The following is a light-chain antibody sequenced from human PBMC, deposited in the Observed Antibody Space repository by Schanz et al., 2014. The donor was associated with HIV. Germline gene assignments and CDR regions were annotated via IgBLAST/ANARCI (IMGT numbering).Light chain of an antibody. CDR3: QTWDSGIRV. CDR2: LNSDGSH. Sequence: QPVLTQSPSASASLGGSVKLTCTLSSSHSSYAIAWHQQQPEKGPRYLMKLNSDGSHSKGDGIPDRFSGSSSGADRYLTISSLQSEDEADYYCQTWDSGIRVFRGGTKLTVL. CDR1: SSHSSYA. V-gene: IGLV4-69*01. J-gene: IGLJ3*02.